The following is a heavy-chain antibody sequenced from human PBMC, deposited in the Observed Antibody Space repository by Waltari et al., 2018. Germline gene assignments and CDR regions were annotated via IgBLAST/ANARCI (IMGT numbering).Heavy chain of an antibody. CDR1: GGSIISGGYY. J-gene: IGHJ4*02. D-gene: IGHD4-4*01. CDR3: ARRGQTTVSYYFDY. CDR2: IYHSGST. Sequence: QVQLQESGPGLVKPSQTLSLICTVSGGSIISGGYYWSWIRQPPGKGLEWIGYIYHSGSTHYNPSLKSRVTISVDTSKNQFSLRLTSVTAADTAVYYCARRGQTTVSYYFDYWGQGTLVTVSS. V-gene: IGHV4-30-4*08.